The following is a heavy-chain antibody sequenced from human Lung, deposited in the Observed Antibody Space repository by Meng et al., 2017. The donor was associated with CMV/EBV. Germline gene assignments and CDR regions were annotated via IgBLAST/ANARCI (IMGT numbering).Heavy chain of an antibody. J-gene: IGHJ6*02. CDR3: AKDKNGGMDV. Sequence: SLKISCAASGFTFDDYAMHWVRQAPGKGLEWVSGISWNSGSIGYADSVKGRFTISRDNAKNSLYLQMNSLRAEDTGLYYCAKDKNGGMDVWGQGTTVTVSS. V-gene: IGHV3-9*01. CDR1: GFTFDDYA. CDR2: ISWNSGSI.